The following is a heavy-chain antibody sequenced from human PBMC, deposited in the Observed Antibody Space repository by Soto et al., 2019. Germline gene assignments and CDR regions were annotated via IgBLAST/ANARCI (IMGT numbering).Heavy chain of an antibody. D-gene: IGHD2-2*01. CDR3: ARDCSSTSCYAYP. CDR2: IIPILGIA. V-gene: IGHV1-69*04. Sequence: SLKVSCKASGGTFSSYTISWVRQAPGQGLEWMGRIIPILGIANYAQKFQGRVTITADKSTSTAYMELSSLRSEDTAVYYCARDCSSTSCYAYPWGQGTLVTVSS. J-gene: IGHJ5*02. CDR1: GGTFSSYT.